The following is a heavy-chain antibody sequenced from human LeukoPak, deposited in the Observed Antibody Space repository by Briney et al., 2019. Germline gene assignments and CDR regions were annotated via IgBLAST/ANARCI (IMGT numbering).Heavy chain of an antibody. D-gene: IGHD6-13*01. CDR3: ARANSSSWYSSDYYHYGMDV. J-gene: IGHJ6*04. V-gene: IGHV4-30-2*01. Sequence: KPSQTLSLTCAVSGGSISSGGYSWSWIRQPPGKGLEWIGYIYHSGSTYYNPSLKSRVTISVDRSKNQFSLKLSSVTAADTAVYYCARANSSSWYSSDYYHYGMDVWGKGTTVTVSS. CDR2: IYHSGST. CDR1: GGSISSGGYS.